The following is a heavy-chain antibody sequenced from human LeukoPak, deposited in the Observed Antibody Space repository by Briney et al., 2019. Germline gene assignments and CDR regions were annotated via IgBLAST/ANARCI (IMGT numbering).Heavy chain of an antibody. CDR1: GGSMSSYY. V-gene: IGHV4-39*01. Sequence: PSETLSLTCTVSGGSMSSYYWSWIRQPPGKGLEWIGSIYYSGSTYYNPSLKNRLTISVDTSKNQFSLKLSSVTAADTAVYYCARTRYYYGSRSYGAPYYFDYWGQGTLVTVSS. CDR2: IYYSGST. J-gene: IGHJ4*02. D-gene: IGHD3-10*01. CDR3: ARTRYYYGSRSYGAPYYFDY.